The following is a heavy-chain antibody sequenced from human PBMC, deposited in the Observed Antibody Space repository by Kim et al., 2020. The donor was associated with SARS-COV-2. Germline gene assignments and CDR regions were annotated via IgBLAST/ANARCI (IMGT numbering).Heavy chain of an antibody. V-gene: IGHV1-69*13. CDR1: GGTFSSYA. D-gene: IGHD3-10*01. CDR3: ARYRFGELYYYYYGMDV. J-gene: IGHJ6*02. Sequence: SVKVSCKASGGTFSSYAISWVRQAPGQGLEWMGGIIPIFGTANYAQKFQGRVTITADESTSTAYMELSSLRSEDTAVYYCARYRFGELYYYYYGMDVWGQGTTVTVSS. CDR2: IIPIFGTA.